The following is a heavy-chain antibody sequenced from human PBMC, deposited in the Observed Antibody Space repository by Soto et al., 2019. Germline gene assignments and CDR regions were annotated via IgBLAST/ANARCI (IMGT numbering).Heavy chain of an antibody. V-gene: IGHV4-59*01. CDR1: GGSISSYY. D-gene: IGHD5-12*01. Sequence: SETLSLTCTVSGGSISSYYWSWIRQPPGKGLEWIGYIYYSGSTNYNPSLKSRVTISVDTSKDQFSLKLSSVTAADTAVYYCARGRYSGYDPFDYWGQGTLVTVSS. CDR2: IYYSGST. CDR3: ARGRYSGYDPFDY. J-gene: IGHJ4*02.